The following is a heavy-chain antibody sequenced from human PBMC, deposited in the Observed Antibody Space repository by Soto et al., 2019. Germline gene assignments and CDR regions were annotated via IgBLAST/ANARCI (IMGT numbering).Heavy chain of an antibody. CDR1: GFSLSTSGMR. CDR3: AKTGTDGSWFDP. J-gene: IGHJ5*02. D-gene: IGHD1-1*01. V-gene: IGHV2-70*04. Sequence: ESGPTLVNPTQTLTLTCTFSGFSLSTSGMRVSWIRQPPGKALQWLARIDWDDDKFYTTSLRTRLTISKDTSKNQVVLTMTNMDPVDTATYYCAKTGTDGSWFDPWGQRTLVTVSS. CDR2: IDWDDDK.